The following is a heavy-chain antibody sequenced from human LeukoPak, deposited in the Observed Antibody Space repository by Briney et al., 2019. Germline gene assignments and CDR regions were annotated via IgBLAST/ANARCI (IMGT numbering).Heavy chain of an antibody. Sequence: GGSLRLSCAASGLTFSSYWMSWVRQAPGKGLEWVANIKQDGSEKYYADSVKGRFTISRDNAKNSLYLQMNSLRAEDTAVYYCARASEWEANFDYWGQGTLVTVSS. CDR1: GLTFSSYW. CDR2: IKQDGSEK. CDR3: ARASEWEANFDY. V-gene: IGHV3-7*01. D-gene: IGHD1-26*01. J-gene: IGHJ4*02.